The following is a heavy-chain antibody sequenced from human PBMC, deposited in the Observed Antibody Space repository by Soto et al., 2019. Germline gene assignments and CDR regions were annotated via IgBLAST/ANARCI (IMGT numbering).Heavy chain of an antibody. J-gene: IGHJ4*02. Sequence: PSETLSLTCTVSGGSISSSSYYWVWIRQPPGKGLEWIGSIYYSGSTYYNPSLKSRVTISVDTSKNQFSLKLSSVTAADTAVYYCARHTRTVTTWFDYWGQGTLVTVSS. CDR2: IYYSGST. CDR1: GGSISSSSYY. D-gene: IGHD4-17*01. V-gene: IGHV4-39*01. CDR3: ARHTRTVTTWFDY.